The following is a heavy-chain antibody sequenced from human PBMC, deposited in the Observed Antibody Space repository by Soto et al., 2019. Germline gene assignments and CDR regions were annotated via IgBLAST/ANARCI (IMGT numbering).Heavy chain of an antibody. D-gene: IGHD4-17*01. Sequence: SETLSLTCTVSGGSISSGGYYWSWIRQHPGKGLEWIGYIYYSGSTYYNPSLKSRVTISVDTSKNQFSLKLSSVTAADTAVYYCATFYGDYENYFDYWGQGTLVTVSS. J-gene: IGHJ4*02. CDR3: ATFYGDYENYFDY. CDR1: GGSISSGGYY. V-gene: IGHV4-31*03. CDR2: IYYSGST.